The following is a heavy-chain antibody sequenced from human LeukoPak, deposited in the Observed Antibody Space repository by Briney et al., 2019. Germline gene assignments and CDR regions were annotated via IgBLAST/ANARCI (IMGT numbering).Heavy chain of an antibody. J-gene: IGHJ4*02. D-gene: IGHD3-3*01. CDR2: ISSSGSTI. V-gene: IGHV3-11*04. CDR3: ARARFYEAYYFDY. Sequence: GGSLRLSCAASGFTFSDYYMSWIRQAPGKGLEWVSYISSSGSTIYYADSVKGRFTISRDNAKNSLYLQMNSLRAEDTAVYYCARARFYEAYYFDYWGQGTLVTVSS. CDR1: GFTFSDYY.